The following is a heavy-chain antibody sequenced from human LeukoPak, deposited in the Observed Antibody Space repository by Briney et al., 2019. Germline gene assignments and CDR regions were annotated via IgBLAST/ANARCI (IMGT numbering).Heavy chain of an antibody. D-gene: IGHD3-10*01. CDR3: AAMYTVREVIIGDDY. CDR1: GGAFSSYA. CDR2: IIPLFGTP. Sequence: SVKVSCKASGGAFSSYALGWVRQAPGQGLEWMGGIIPLFGTPNYAQKFQGRVTITADISTTTVYMDLNSLRSEDTAVYYCAAMYTVREVIIGDDYWGQGTLVTVSS. J-gene: IGHJ4*02. V-gene: IGHV1-69*06.